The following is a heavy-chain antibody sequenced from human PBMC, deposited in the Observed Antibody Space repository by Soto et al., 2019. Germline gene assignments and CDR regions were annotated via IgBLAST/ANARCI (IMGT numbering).Heavy chain of an antibody. CDR2: IIPIFGTA. CDR3: ARATDCSSTSCYSSWFDP. V-gene: IGHV1-69*13. J-gene: IGHJ5*02. Sequence: SVKVSCKASGGTFSSYAISWVRQAPGQGLEWMGGIIPIFGTANYAQKFQGRVTITADESTSTAYMELSSLRSEDTAVYYCARATDCSSTSCYSSWFDPWGQGTLVTVS. D-gene: IGHD2-2*02. CDR1: GGTFSSYA.